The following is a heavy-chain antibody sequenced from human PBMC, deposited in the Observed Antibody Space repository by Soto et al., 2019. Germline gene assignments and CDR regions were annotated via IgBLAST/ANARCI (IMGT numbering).Heavy chain of an antibody. J-gene: IGHJ4*02. V-gene: IGHV3-30-3*01. CDR3: ARDPVAYCGGDCRTFDY. D-gene: IGHD2-21*02. CDR2: ISYDGSNK. Sequence: QVQLVEYGGGVVQPGRSLRLSCAASGFTFSSYAMHWVRQAPGKGLEWVAVISYDGSNKYYADSVKGRFTISRDNSKNSLYLQMISLRAEDPAVSYCARDPVAYCGGDCRTFDYWGQGTLVTVSS. CDR1: GFTFSSYA.